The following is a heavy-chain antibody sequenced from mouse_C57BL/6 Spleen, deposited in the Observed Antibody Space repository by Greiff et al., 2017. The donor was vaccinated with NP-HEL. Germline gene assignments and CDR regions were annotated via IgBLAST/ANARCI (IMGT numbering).Heavy chain of an antibody. CDR3: ARRGIYYGYDGAFLDY. V-gene: IGHV1-80*01. CDR2: IYPGDGDT. CDR1: GYAFSSYW. J-gene: IGHJ2*01. Sequence: VQLQQSGAELVKPGASVKISCKASGYAFSSYWMNWVKQRPGKGLEWIGQIYPGDGDTNYNGKFKGKATLTADKSSSTAYMQRSSRTSEDSAVYCCARRGIYYGYDGAFLDYWGQGTTLTVSS. D-gene: IGHD2-2*01.